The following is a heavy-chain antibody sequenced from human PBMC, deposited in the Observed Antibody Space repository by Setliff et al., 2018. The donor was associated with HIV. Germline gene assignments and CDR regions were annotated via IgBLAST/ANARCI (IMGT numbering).Heavy chain of an antibody. CDR3: ARVFVGSGNYYTNYFDC. CDR2: TYYRSKRYN. D-gene: IGHD3-10*01. J-gene: IGHJ4*02. CDR1: GDSVSSNSSA. Sequence: SQTLSLTCDISGDSVSSNSSAWNWIRQSPSRGLAWLGRTYYRSKRYNDYGVSVKGRITINADTSNNQFSLQVNSVTPEDAAVYYCARVFVGSGNYYTNYFDCWGQGTLVTVSS. V-gene: IGHV6-1*01.